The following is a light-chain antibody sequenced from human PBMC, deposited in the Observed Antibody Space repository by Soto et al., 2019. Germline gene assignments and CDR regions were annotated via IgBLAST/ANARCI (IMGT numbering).Light chain of an antibody. CDR2: AAS. Sequence: EIVLTQSPATLSVSPGERATLSCRASQSVSSVAWYLLKPGQTPKLLIYAASTRATGMPARFSGSGSGTEFPLTISSLQSEDFAVYYCQQYDNWPHTLGQGTKLEIK. CDR1: QSVSS. J-gene: IGKJ2*01. CDR3: QQYDNWPHT. V-gene: IGKV3D-15*01.